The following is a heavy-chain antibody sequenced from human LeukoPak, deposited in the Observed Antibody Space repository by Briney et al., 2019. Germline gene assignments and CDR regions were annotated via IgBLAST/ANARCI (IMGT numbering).Heavy chain of an antibody. J-gene: IGHJ6*02. CDR3: ARDIYDSSGYYSHRGYYGMDV. D-gene: IGHD3-22*01. CDR1: GGSFSGYY. V-gene: IGHV4-34*01. CDR2: INHSGST. Sequence: SETLSLTCAVYGGSFSGYYWSWIRQPPGKGLEWIGEINHSGSTNYNPSLKSQVTISVDTSKNQFSLKLSSVTAADTAVYYCARDIYDSSGYYSHRGYYGMDVWGQGTTVTVSS.